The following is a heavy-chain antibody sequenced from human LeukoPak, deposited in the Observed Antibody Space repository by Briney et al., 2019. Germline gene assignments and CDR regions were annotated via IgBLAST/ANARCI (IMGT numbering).Heavy chain of an antibody. D-gene: IGHD3-22*01. J-gene: IGHJ6*02. Sequence: ASVKVSCKASGYTFTAYYRHWVRQAPGQGLEWMGWINPNSGDTNYAQKFQGWVTMTRDTSISTAYMELSRLRSDDTAVYYCARDEVSGYYDSTGYYLYYYYYGMDVWGQGTTVTVSS. V-gene: IGHV1-2*04. CDR2: INPNSGDT. CDR1: GYTFTAYY. CDR3: ARDEVSGYYDSTGYYLYYYYYGMDV.